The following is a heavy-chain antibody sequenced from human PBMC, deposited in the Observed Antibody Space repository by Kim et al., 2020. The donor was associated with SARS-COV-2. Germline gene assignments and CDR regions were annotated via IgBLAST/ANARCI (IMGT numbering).Heavy chain of an antibody. J-gene: IGHJ6*02. CDR3: AKVFQRPGDYYYYYYGMDV. Sequence: GGSLRLSCAASGFTFSSYAMHWVRQAPGKGLEWVAVIWYDGSNKYYADSVKGRFTISRDNSKNTLYLQMNSLRAEDTAVYYCAKVFQRPGDYYYYYYGMDVWGQGTTVTVSS. V-gene: IGHV3-33*06. D-gene: IGHD3-16*01. CDR1: GFTFSSYA. CDR2: IWYDGSNK.